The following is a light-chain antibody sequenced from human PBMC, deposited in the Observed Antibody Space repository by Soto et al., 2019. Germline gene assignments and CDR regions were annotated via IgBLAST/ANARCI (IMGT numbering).Light chain of an antibody. CDR3: SSFTTSNTWV. CDR2: EVS. CDR1: SSDVGGYKY. J-gene: IGLJ3*02. Sequence: QSVLTQPASVSGSPGQSITISCTGTSSDVGGYKYVSWYQQHPGKAPKLMIYEVSNRPSGVPDRFSGSKSGNTASLTISGLQPEDEADYYCSSFTTSNTWVLGGGTKLTVL. V-gene: IGLV2-14*01.